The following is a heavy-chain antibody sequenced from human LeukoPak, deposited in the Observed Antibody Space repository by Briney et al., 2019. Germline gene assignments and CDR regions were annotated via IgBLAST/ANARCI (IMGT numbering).Heavy chain of an antibody. J-gene: IGHJ4*02. CDR1: GFTFSSYS. Sequence: GGSLRLSCAASGFTFSSYSMNWVRQAPGKGLEWVSYISSSSSTIYYADFVKGRFTISRDNAKKSLYLQMNSMRAEDTAVYYCAANWAWGQGTLVTVSS. D-gene: IGHD3-16*01. CDR2: ISSSSSTI. CDR3: AANWA. V-gene: IGHV3-48*04.